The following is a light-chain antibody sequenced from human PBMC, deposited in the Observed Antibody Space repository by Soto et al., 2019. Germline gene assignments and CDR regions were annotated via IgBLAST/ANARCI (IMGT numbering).Light chain of an antibody. CDR2: GAS. J-gene: IGKJ3*01. Sequence: DIQMTQSPSTLSASVGGRVTITCRASQSVGTWVAWYQQKPGKAPKLLIFGASNLESGVPSRFSGSGSGTEFTLTIATLQPDDFATYFCQHYHRNMWSFGPATNVDIK. CDR1: QSVGTW. CDR3: QHYHRNMWS. V-gene: IGKV1-5*01.